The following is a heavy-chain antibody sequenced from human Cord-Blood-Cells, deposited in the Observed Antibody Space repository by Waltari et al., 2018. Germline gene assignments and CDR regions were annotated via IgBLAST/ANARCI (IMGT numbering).Heavy chain of an antibody. J-gene: IGHJ5*02. CDR3: ATDSRITMVRGVNNWFDP. CDR2: FDPEDGET. Sequence: QVQLVQYGAEVKKPGASVNVSCKVSGYHLTELSMHRVRQATGNGLEWMGGFDPEDGETIYAQKFQGRVTMTEDTSTDTAYMELSSLRSEDTAVYYCATDSRITMVRGVNNWFDPWGQGTLVTVSS. CDR1: GYHLTELS. V-gene: IGHV1-24*01. D-gene: IGHD3-10*01.